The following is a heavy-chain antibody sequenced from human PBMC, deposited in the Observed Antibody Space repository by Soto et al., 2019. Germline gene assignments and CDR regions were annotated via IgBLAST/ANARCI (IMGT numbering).Heavy chain of an antibody. D-gene: IGHD3-3*01. CDR1: GGSVSSSNYY. J-gene: IGHJ4*02. Sequence: QLQLQESGPGLVNPSETLSLTCTVSGGSVSSSNYYWGWIRQSPGKGLEWIGSIYYRGSTYYNPYLERRVTISVDKSKNQFSLKVISVTAADTAVYYCARLEGLATISYYFDYWGQGTLVTVSS. CDR3: ARLEGLATISYYFDY. V-gene: IGHV4-39*01. CDR2: IYYRGST.